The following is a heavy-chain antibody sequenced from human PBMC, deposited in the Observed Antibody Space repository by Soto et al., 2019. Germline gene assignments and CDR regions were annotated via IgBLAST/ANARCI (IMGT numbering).Heavy chain of an antibody. CDR1: GFTFSGSA. CDR2: IRSKANSYAT. D-gene: IGHD3-10*01. CDR3: TRHVFGSGSPPFDY. V-gene: IGHV3-73*01. J-gene: IGHJ4*02. Sequence: EVQLVESGGGLVQPGGSLKLSCAASGFTFSGSAMHWVRQASGKGLEWVGRIRSKANSYATAYAASVKGRFTISRDDSKHTAYLQMNSLKTEDTAVYYCTRHVFGSGSPPFDYWGQGTLVTVSS.